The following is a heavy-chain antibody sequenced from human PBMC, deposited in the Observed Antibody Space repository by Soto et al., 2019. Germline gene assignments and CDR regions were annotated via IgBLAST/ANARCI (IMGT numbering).Heavy chain of an antibody. J-gene: IGHJ6*03. CDR3: ARHVPVTTGPYYYYMDV. CDR2: IYFSGST. V-gene: IGHV4-39*01. CDR1: GDSISSGAYD. D-gene: IGHD4-17*01. Sequence: SETLSLAFTFCGDSISSGAYDGGWIRQPPGKGLEWIGTIYFSGSTYYNPSLKSRVTISVDTSKNQFSLKLSSVTAADTAVYYCARHVPVTTGPYYYYMDVRGKGTTVTVSS.